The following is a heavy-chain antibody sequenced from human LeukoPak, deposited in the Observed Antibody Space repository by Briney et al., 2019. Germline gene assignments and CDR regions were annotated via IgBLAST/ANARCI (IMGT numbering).Heavy chain of an antibody. CDR2: IYYRGTA. V-gene: IGHV4-59*08. CDR3: ARVPFCSSTSCYFRAFDI. CDR1: GGSITRYY. J-gene: IGHJ3*02. D-gene: IGHD2-2*01. Sequence: SETLSLTCTVSGGSITRYYWSWIRQPPGKGLEWLGYIYYRGTANYNPSLKSRVTISVDTSKNQFSLKLSSVTAADTAVYYCARVPFCSSTSCYFRAFDIWGQGTMVTVSS.